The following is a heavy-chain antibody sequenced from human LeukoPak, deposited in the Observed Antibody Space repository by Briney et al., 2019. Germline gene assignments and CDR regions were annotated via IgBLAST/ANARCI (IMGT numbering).Heavy chain of an antibody. CDR1: GASISGSGYY. V-gene: IGHV4-39*01. Sequence: PSETLSLTCAVSGASISGSGYYWGWIRQPPGKGLEWIVNIYYSGSTYYNASLQSRVTISIKMSKKEFSLRLNSVTAADTAMYYCAKSGGYGLIDYWGQGTLVTVSS. CDR3: AKSGGYGLIDY. D-gene: IGHD1-26*01. CDR2: IYYSGST. J-gene: IGHJ4*02.